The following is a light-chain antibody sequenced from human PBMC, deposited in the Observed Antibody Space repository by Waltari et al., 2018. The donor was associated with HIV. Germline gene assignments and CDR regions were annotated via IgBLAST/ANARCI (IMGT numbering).Light chain of an antibody. V-gene: IGKV1-5*03. CDR3: QQYITFPYT. CDR2: QAS. Sequence: DIQMTQSPSTLSASVGDGVTISCRASQTINNWLAWYQQKPGQAPKLLIYQASKLESGVPSRFRGTRSGTEFTLTISSLQPDDFATYYCQQYITFPYTFGQGTKLEIK. CDR1: QTINNW. J-gene: IGKJ2*01.